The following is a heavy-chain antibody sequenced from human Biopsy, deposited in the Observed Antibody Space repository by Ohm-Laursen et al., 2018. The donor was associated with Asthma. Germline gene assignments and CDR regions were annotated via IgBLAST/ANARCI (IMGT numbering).Heavy chain of an antibody. V-gene: IGHV1-3*01. CDR3: ARTYYDFLTGQVNDVFDI. CDR2: INAGNGNT. J-gene: IGHJ3*02. D-gene: IGHD3-9*01. Sequence: ASVKVSCKASGYTFINYAIHWVRQAPGQRLEWMGWINAGNGNTKYSQKFQGRVTIIRDTSASTSYMELSSLRSEDTAVFYCARTYYDFLTGQVNDVFDIWGQGTLVIVSS. CDR1: GYTFINYA.